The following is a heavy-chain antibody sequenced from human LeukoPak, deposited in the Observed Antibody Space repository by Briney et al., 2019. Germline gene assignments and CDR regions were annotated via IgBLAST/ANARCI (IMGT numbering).Heavy chain of an antibody. V-gene: IGHV3-66*03. Sequence: GGSLRLSCTVSGFTVSSNSMSWVRQAPGKGLEWVSFIYSDNTHYSDSVKGRFTISRDNSKNTLFLQMNSLRTEDTAVYYCVCWLGGDHNYMDVWGKGTKVTVSS. J-gene: IGHJ6*03. CDR3: VCWLGGDHNYMDV. D-gene: IGHD3-10*01. CDR1: GFTVSSNS. CDR2: IYSDNT.